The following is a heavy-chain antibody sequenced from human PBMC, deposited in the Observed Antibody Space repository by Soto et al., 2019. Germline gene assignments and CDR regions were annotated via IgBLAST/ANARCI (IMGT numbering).Heavy chain of an antibody. D-gene: IGHD1-26*01. CDR3: ASHSGSSTLFDY. Sequence: HGESLKISCKGSGYSFTSYWISWVRQMPGKGLEWMGRIDPSDSYTNYSPSFQGHVTISADKSISTAYLQWSSLKASDTAMYYCASHSGSSTLFDYWGQGTLVTVSS. CDR1: GYSFTSYW. V-gene: IGHV5-10-1*01. J-gene: IGHJ4*02. CDR2: IDPSDSYT.